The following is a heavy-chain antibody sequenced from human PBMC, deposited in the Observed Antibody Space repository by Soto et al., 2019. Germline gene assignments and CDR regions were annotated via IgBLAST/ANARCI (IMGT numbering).Heavy chain of an antibody. CDR1: GGSISSGGYY. CDR2: IYYSGST. CDR3: ARDRRHLIVATGDSYYYGMDV. D-gene: IGHD5-12*01. V-gene: IGHV4-31*03. Sequence: SETLSLTCTVSGGSISSGGYYWSWIRQHPGKGLEWIGYIYYSGSTYYNPSLKSRVTISVDTSKNQFSLKLSSVTAADTAVYYCARDRRHLIVATGDSYYYGMDVWGQGTTVTVSS. J-gene: IGHJ6*02.